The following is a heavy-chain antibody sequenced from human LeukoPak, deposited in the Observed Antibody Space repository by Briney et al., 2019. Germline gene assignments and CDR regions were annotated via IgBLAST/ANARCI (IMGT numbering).Heavy chain of an antibody. CDR1: GFTFSSYS. J-gene: IGHJ4*02. V-gene: IGHV3-21*04. D-gene: IGHD6-13*01. CDR3: ARGGPYTGSWDFYFDY. CDR2: ISSSSSYI. Sequence: GGSLRLSCAASGFTFSSYSMNWVRQASGKGLEWVSSISSSSSYIYYADSVEGRFTVSRDNSKNTLYLQMNGLTAEDTAVYYCARGGPYTGSWDFYFDYWGQGTLVTVS.